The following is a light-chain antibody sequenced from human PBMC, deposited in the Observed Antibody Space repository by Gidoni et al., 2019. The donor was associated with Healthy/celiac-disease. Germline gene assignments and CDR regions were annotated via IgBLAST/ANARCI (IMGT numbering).Light chain of an antibody. CDR1: PDISNY. CDR3: QQYDNLPLT. Sequence: DIPMTQSPSSLSASVGDRVTITCKASPDISNYLNWYQQEPGKAPKLLIYDASNLETGVPSRCSGSGSGTDFTFTISSLQPEDIATYYCQQYDNLPLTFGGGTKVEIK. CDR2: DAS. V-gene: IGKV1-33*01. J-gene: IGKJ4*01.